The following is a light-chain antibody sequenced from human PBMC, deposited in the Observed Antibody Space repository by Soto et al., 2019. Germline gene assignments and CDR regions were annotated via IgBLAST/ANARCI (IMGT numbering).Light chain of an antibody. CDR3: QQRSNWPYT. CDR1: QTVSSY. CDR2: DAS. V-gene: IGKV3-11*01. Sequence: EIVLTQSPATLSLSPGERATLSCRASQTVSSYLAWYQQKPGQAPRLLISDASNRATGIPARFSGSGSGTDFTLTISSLEPEDFAVYSCQQRSNWPYTFGQGTKLEIK. J-gene: IGKJ2*01.